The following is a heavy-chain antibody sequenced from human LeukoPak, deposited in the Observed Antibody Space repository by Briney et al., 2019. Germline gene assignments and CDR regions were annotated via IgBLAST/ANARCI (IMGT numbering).Heavy chain of an antibody. J-gene: IGHJ4*02. CDR2: LYSDGNT. V-gene: IGHV3-53*01. D-gene: IGHD1-14*01. Sequence: GGSLRLSCAASGFTVITNDMTWVRQAPGKGLEWVSVLYSDGNTKYADSVRDRFTISRDNSKNTLYLEMNSLSPDDTAVYYCARGVEPLAANTLAYWGQGTLVTVSS. CDR3: ARGVEPLAANTLAY. CDR1: GFTVITND.